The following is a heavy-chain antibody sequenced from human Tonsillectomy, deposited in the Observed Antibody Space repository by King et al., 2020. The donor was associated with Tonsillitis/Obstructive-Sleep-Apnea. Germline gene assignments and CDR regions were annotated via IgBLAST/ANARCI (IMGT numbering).Heavy chain of an antibody. Sequence: VQLQQWGAGLLKPSETLSLTCAVYGGSFSGYYWSWIRQPPGKGLEWIGEINHSGSTNYNPPLKSRVTISVDTSKTQFSLKLNSVTAAHTAVYYCARVRAAAGIGYWGQGTLVTVSS. D-gene: IGHD6-13*01. J-gene: IGHJ4*02. CDR1: GGSFSGYY. CDR3: ARVRAAAGIGY. V-gene: IGHV4-34*01. CDR2: INHSGST.